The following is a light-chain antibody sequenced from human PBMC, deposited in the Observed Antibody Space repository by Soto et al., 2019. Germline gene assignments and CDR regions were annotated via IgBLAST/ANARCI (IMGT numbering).Light chain of an antibody. V-gene: IGKV3-20*01. Sequence: EIVLTQSPGTLSLSPGERATLSCRASQSVSSSYLAWYQQKPGQAPRLLIYGASSRTTGIPDRFSGSGTGTASTHTISRLEREDFAVNYCQQCGRSPRQTFGQETNVDI. CDR1: QSVSSSY. CDR2: GAS. J-gene: IGKJ1*01. CDR3: QQCGRSPRQT.